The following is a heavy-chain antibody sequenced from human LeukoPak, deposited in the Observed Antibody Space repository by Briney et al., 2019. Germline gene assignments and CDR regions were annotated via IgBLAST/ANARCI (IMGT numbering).Heavy chain of an antibody. V-gene: IGHV1-69*13. J-gene: IGHJ4*02. CDR3: AREVEMATTHFDY. CDR2: IIPIFGTA. D-gene: IGHD5-24*01. Sequence: SVKVSCKASGGTFSSYAISWVRQAPGQGLEWMGGIIPIFGTANYAQKFQGRVTITADESTSTAYMELSSLRSEDTAVYYCAREVEMATTHFDYWGQGTLVTVSS. CDR1: GGTFSSYA.